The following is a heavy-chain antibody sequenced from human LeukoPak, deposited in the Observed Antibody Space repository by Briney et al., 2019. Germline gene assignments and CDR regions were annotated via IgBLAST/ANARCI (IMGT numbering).Heavy chain of an antibody. CDR1: GDSISRGYY. J-gene: IGHJ4*02. D-gene: IGHD1-26*01. Sequence: SETLSLTCTVSGDSISRGYYWAWIRQPPGTGLEWIGSIFHCGSTYYKPSLLRRVIISLGPSKNQFSLKMSSVTAADTAVYYCARSVGNSGSFQGYNYWGQGILVTVSS. CDR2: IFHCGST. CDR3: ARSVGNSGSFQGYNY. V-gene: IGHV4-38-2*02.